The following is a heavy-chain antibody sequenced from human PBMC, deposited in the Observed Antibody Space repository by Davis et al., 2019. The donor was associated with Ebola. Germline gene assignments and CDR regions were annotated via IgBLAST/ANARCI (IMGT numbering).Heavy chain of an antibody. J-gene: IGHJ4*02. CDR3: ARAGFDEVLDY. CDR1: GFIFRNYA. V-gene: IGHV3-30*04. CDR2: VSHSERER. Sequence: PGGSLRLSCAVSGFIFRNYAMHWVRQAPGKGLEWVAAVSHSERERFYADSVKGRFTISRDNSENTLYLQMNSLTADDTSVYYCARAGFDEVLDYWGQGTPVTVSS. D-gene: IGHD3-3*01.